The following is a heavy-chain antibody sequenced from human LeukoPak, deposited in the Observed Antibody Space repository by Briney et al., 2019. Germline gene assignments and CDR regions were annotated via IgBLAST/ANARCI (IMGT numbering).Heavy chain of an antibody. D-gene: IGHD2-2*01. CDR2: IDPNSGGT. CDR3: ARVAGGVLGYCSSTSCYQLDY. Sequence: ASVKVSCKASGYTFTGYYIHWARQAPGQGLEWMGWIDPNSGGTNYAQKFQGRVTMTRDTPISTAYMELSSLRSDDTAVYYCARVAGGVLGYCSSTSCYQLDYWGQGTLVTVSS. V-gene: IGHV1-2*02. CDR1: GYTFTGYY. J-gene: IGHJ4*02.